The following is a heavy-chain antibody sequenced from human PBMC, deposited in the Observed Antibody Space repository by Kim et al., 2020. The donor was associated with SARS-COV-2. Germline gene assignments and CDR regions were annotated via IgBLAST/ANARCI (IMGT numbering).Heavy chain of an antibody. CDR1: GFTFSSYS. J-gene: IGHJ4*02. CDR3: ATHPGVDY. Sequence: GGSLRLSCAASGFTFSSYSMSWVRQAPGKGLEWVAYISSSSSTIYYADSVKGRVTISRDNANNSLYLQMNSLRAEDTAVYYCATHPGVDYWGQGTLGTVSP. D-gene: IGHD7-27*01. V-gene: IGHV3-48*04. CDR2: ISSSSSTI.